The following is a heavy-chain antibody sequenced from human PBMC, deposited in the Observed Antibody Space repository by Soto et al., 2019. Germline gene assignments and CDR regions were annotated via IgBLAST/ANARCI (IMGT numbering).Heavy chain of an antibody. D-gene: IGHD3-9*01. CDR2: ISGSGGST. V-gene: IGHV3-23*01. CDR3: AKVPILTGYNAGNFDY. Sequence: PGGSLRLSCAASGFTFSSYAMSWVRQAPGKGLEWVSAISGSGGSTYYADSVKGRFTISRDNSKNTLYLQMNSLRAEDTAVYYCAKVPILTGYNAGNFDYWGQGTLVTVSS. J-gene: IGHJ4*02. CDR1: GFTFSSYA.